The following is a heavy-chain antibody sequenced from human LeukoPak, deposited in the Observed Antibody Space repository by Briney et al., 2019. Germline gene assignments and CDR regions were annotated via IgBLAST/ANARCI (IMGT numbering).Heavy chain of an antibody. V-gene: IGHV1-3*01. D-gene: IGHD1-1*01. CDR3: ARKPGLGKYYFDY. CDR2: INAGNGNT. J-gene: IGHJ4*02. CDR1: GYTFTSYA. Sequence: ASVKVSCKASGYTFTSYAMHWVRQAPGQRLEWMGWINAGNGNTKYSQKFQGRVTITRDTSASTAYVELSSLRSEDTAVYYCARKPGLGKYYFDYWGQGTLVTVSS.